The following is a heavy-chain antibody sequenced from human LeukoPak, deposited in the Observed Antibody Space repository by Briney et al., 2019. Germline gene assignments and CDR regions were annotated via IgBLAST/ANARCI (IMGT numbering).Heavy chain of an antibody. V-gene: IGHV3-20*01. Sequence: GGSLRLSCAASGFTVSSNYMSWVRQAPGKGLEWVSGINWNGGSTGYADSVKGRFTISRDNAKNSLYLQMNSLRAEDTALYHCARVEYSGSPDYWGQGTLVTVSS. J-gene: IGHJ4*02. CDR3: ARVEYSGSPDY. D-gene: IGHD5-12*01. CDR1: GFTVSSNY. CDR2: INWNGGST.